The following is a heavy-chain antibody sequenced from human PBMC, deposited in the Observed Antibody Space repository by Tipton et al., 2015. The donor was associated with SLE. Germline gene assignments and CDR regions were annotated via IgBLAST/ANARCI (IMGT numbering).Heavy chain of an antibody. Sequence: LRLSCAVYGGSFSGYYRSWIRQPPGKGLEWIGEINHSGSTNYNPSLKSRVTISVDTSKNQFSLKLGSVTAADTAVYYCARGELGIRTFDYWGQGTLVTVSS. V-gene: IGHV4-34*01. CDR1: GGSFSGYY. D-gene: IGHD7-27*01. CDR2: INHSGST. CDR3: ARGELGIRTFDY. J-gene: IGHJ4*02.